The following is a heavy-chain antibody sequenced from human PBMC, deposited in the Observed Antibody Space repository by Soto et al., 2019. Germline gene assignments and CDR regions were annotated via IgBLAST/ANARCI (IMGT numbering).Heavy chain of an antibody. D-gene: IGHD3-22*01. CDR2: ISSSSSTI. J-gene: IGHJ4*02. CDR1: GFTFSSYS. V-gene: IGHV3-48*01. CDR3: ARGAYYYDSSGLSY. Sequence: GGSLRLSCAASGFTFSSYSMNWVRQAPGKGLEWVSYISSSSSTIYYADSVKGRFTISRDNAKSSLYLQMNSLRAEDTAVYYCARGAYYYDSSGLSYWGQGTLVTVSS.